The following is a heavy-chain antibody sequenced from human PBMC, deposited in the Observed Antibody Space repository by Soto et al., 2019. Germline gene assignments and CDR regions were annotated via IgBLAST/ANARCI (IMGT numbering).Heavy chain of an antibody. V-gene: IGHV3-74*01. Sequence: EVQLVDSGGGLVQPGGSLRLSCAASGFTFSRFWMHWVRQAPGKGLLWVSRIDSDGSSTNYADSVKGRFTVSRDNAKNTLYLQMNSLRAEYTAVYYCARVGGYNWFDTWGQGTLVTVSS. J-gene: IGHJ5*02. CDR2: IDSDGSST. CDR3: ARVGGYNWFDT. CDR1: GFTFSRFW.